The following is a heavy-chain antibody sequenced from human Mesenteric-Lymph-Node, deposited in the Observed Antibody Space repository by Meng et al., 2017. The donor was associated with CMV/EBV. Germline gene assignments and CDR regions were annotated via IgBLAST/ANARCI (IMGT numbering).Heavy chain of an antibody. J-gene: IGHJ5*02. D-gene: IGHD2-15*01. CDR3: AGNFCSGGTCYPRSLFDP. Sequence: ESFDAYYWNWIRQPPGKGLEWIGKINHSGDISYNPSLKSRVTISVDTSKKQFSLKLTSVTAADTAVYYCAGNFCSGGTCYPRSLFDPWGQGVLVTVSS. CDR1: ESFDAYY. CDR2: INHSGDI. V-gene: IGHV4-34*01.